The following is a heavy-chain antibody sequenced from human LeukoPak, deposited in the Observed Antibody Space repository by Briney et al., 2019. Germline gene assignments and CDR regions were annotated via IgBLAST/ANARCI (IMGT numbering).Heavy chain of an antibody. V-gene: IGHV3-21*01. CDR3: ASSRGHHTPHFDY. J-gene: IGHJ4*02. D-gene: IGHD1-14*01. CDR1: GFTFSSYS. Sequence: PGGSLRLSCAASGFTFSSYSMNWVRQAPGKGLEWVSSISSSSSYIYYADSVKGRFTISRDNAKNSLYLQMNSLRAEDTAVYYCASSRGHHTPHFDYWGQGTLVTVSS. CDR2: ISSSSSYI.